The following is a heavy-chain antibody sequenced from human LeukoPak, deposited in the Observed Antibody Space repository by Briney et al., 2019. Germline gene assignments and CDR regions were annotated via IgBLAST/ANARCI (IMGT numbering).Heavy chain of an antibody. CDR3: ARDKDGYNYVPYY. CDR2: INPNSGGT. V-gene: IGHV1-2*02. Sequence: ASVKVSCKASGYTFAAYYIHWLRQAPRQGLEWMGWINPNSGGTNYAQKFQDRVTMTGDTSINTAYMELSRLRSDDTAIYYCARDKDGYNYVPYYWGQGTLVTVSS. CDR1: GYTFAAYY. D-gene: IGHD5-24*01. J-gene: IGHJ4*02.